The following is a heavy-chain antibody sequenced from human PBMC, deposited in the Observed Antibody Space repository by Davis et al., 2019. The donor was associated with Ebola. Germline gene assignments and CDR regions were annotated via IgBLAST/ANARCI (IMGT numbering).Heavy chain of an antibody. CDR3: ARRGIVVVTAKDAFDI. CDR1: GYRFTTYW. Sequence: GESLKISCKGSGYRFTTYWIGWVRQMPGKGLEWMGIIYPGDSDTRYSPSFQGQVTISADKSISTAYLQWSSLKASDTAMYYCARRGIVVVTAKDAFDIWGQGTMVTVSS. CDR2: IYPGDSDT. V-gene: IGHV5-51*01. D-gene: IGHD2-21*02. J-gene: IGHJ3*02.